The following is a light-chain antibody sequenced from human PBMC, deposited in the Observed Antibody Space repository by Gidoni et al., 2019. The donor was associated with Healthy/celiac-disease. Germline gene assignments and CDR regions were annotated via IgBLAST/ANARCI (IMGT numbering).Light chain of an antibody. V-gene: IGKV1-39*01. CDR3: QQTYSTPLA. CDR2: AAS. Sequence: DIEMTQSPSSLSASVGDRVTITCRASQSISSYLNWYQQKRGKAPKLLIYAASSLQSGVPSRFSGSGSGTDFTLTISSLQPEDFATYYCQQTYSTPLAFGQXTKVEIK. CDR1: QSISSY. J-gene: IGKJ1*01.